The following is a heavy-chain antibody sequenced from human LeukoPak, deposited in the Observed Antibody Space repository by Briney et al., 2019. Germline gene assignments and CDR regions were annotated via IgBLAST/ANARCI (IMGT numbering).Heavy chain of an antibody. V-gene: IGHV3-30*04. D-gene: IGHD3-22*01. CDR3: ARSLWPQWFYGMGL. Sequence: GRSLRLSCAASGFTFNNHAMYWVRQTPGKGLEWVAAISYHGSAQYSADYVKGRFTISRDNSNNMVYLQMNSLRNEDTAIYYCARSLWPQWFYGMGLWGHGTTVTVSS. CDR1: GFTFNNHA. CDR2: ISYHGSAQ. J-gene: IGHJ6*02.